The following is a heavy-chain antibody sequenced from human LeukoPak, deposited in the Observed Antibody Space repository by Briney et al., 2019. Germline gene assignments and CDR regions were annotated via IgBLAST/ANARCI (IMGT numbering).Heavy chain of an antibody. Sequence: ASVTVSCKGSGCTFTSYDSNWVRQAGGQGLEWMGWMNHSRGNKDYAQKIRGRVTMTRKTYISTAYMELSSLRSEDTAVYYCARGSYSSSPLDYWRQGTLVTVSS. CDR3: ARGSYSSSPLDY. CDR2: MNHSRGNK. D-gene: IGHD6-6*01. CDR1: GCTFTSYD. V-gene: IGHV1-8*01. J-gene: IGHJ4*02.